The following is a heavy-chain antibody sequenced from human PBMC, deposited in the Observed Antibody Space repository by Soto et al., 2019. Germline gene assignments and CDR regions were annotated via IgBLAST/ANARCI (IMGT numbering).Heavy chain of an antibody. CDR2: IYHSGST. D-gene: IGHD3-10*02. CDR3: ASVRGGYYYAMDV. J-gene: IGHJ6*02. CDR1: GGSISSINW. Sequence: SETLSLTCAVSGGSISSINWWSWVRQPPGKGLEWIGEIYHSGSTNYNPSLKSRVTISVDKSKNQFSLKLSSVTAADTAVYYCASVRGGYYYAMDVWGQGTTVTVS. V-gene: IGHV4-4*02.